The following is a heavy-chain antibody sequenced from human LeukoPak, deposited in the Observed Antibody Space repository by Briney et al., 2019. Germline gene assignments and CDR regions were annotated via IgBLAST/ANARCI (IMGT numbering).Heavy chain of an antibody. Sequence: GESLRLSCVASGFTFSTYSMNWVRQAPGKGLEWVSTISGSSRYIYFADSVRGRFTISRDNAENSLYLQMSNLRAEDTAVYYCARRLNNGDYGSDCWGQGTLVAVSS. CDR3: ARRLNNGDYGSDC. D-gene: IGHD4-17*01. V-gene: IGHV3-21*01. CDR1: GFTFSTYS. J-gene: IGHJ4*02. CDR2: ISGSSRYI.